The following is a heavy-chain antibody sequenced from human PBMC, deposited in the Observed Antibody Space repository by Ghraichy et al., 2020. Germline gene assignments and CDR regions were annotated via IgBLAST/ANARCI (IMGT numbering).Heavy chain of an antibody. Sequence: SVKVSCKASGGTFSSYTISWVRQAPGQGLEWMGRIIPILGIANYAQKFQGRVTITADKSTSTAYMELSSLRSEDTAVYYCAISNLGESGAFDIWGQGTMVTVSS. V-gene: IGHV1-69*02. CDR2: IIPILGIA. CDR1: GGTFSSYT. J-gene: IGHJ3*02. D-gene: IGHD3-16*01. CDR3: AISNLGESGAFDI.